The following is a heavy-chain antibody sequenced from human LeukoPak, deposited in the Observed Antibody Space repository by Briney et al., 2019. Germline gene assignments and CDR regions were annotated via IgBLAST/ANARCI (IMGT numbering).Heavy chain of an antibody. V-gene: IGHV4-34*01. Sequence: PSETLSLTCAVYGGSFSGYYWSWIRQPPGKGLEWIGEINHSGSTNYNPSLKSRVTISVDTSENQFSLKLSSVTAADTAVYYCARVRGPPPTVTTWFPNPKTHYFDYWGQGTLVTVSS. J-gene: IGHJ4*02. CDR2: INHSGST. CDR1: GGSFSGYY. CDR3: ARVRGPPPTVTTWFPNPKTHYFDY. D-gene: IGHD4-11*01.